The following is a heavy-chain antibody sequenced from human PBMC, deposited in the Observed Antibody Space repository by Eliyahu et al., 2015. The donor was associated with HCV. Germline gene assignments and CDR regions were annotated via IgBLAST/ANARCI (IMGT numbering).Heavy chain of an antibody. CDR3: AKAFPYYDSSGLDHGGAFDI. V-gene: IGHV3-9*01. J-gene: IGHJ3*02. CDR1: GFTFDXYA. CDR2: ISWNSGSI. Sequence: EVQLVESGGGLVQPGRSLRLSCAASGFTFDXYAMXWVRQAPGKGLEWVSGISWNSGSIGYADSVKGRFTISRDNAKNSLYLQMNSLRAEDTALYYCAKAFPYYDSSGLDHGGAFDIWGQGTMVTVSS. D-gene: IGHD3-22*01.